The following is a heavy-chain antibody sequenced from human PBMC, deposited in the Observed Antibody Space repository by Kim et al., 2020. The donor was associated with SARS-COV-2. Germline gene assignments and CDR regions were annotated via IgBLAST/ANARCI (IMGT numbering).Heavy chain of an antibody. Sequence: PGFTGRFVFSLDTSVSTAYLQISSLKAEDTAVYYCARDSGYYDSSGHFDYWGQGTLVTVSS. J-gene: IGHJ4*02. D-gene: IGHD3-22*01. V-gene: IGHV7-4-1*02. CDR3: ARDSGYYDSSGHFDY.